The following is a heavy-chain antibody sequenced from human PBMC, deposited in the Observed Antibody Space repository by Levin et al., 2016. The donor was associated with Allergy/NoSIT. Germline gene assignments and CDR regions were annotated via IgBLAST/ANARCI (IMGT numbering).Heavy chain of an antibody. CDR2: IKQDGSEK. J-gene: IGHJ4*02. D-gene: IGHD5-12*01. V-gene: IGHV3-7*05. CDR3: ARGRVASDY. Sequence: VRQMPGKGLEWVANIKQDGSEKYYVDSVKGRFTISRDNAKNSLYLQMNSLRAEDTAVYYCARGRVASDYWGQGTLVTVSS.